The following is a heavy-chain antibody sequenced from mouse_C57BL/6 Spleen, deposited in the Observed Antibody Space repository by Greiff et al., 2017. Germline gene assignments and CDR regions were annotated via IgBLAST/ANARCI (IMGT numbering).Heavy chain of an antibody. D-gene: IGHD2-3*01. CDR2: IHPSSGST. J-gene: IGHJ4*01. CDR3: AADGYYDAMDY. CDR1: GYTFTSYW. V-gene: IGHV1-64*01. Sequence: QVQLQQPGAELVKPGASVKLSCKASGYTFTSYWMPWVKQRPGQGLEWIGMIHPSSGSTNYNEKFKSKATLTVDKSSSTAYMQLSSLTSEDSAVYYCAADGYYDAMDYWGPGTSVTGSS.